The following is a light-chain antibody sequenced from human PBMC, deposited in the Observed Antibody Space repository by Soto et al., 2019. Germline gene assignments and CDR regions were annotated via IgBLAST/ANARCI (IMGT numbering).Light chain of an antibody. Sequence: QSVLTQPPSVSAAPGQKVTISCSGSSSNIGKNDVSWYQQVPGTAPNLLIYDNYKRPSGIPDRFSGSKSGTSATLGITGLQTGDEADYYCGTWDSNLSAGVFGGGTKVTVL. J-gene: IGLJ2*01. V-gene: IGLV1-51*01. CDR1: SSNIGKND. CDR2: DNY. CDR3: GTWDSNLSAGV.